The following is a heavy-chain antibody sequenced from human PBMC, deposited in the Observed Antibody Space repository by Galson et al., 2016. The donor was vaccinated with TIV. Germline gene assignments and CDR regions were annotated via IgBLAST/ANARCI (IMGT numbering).Heavy chain of an antibody. V-gene: IGHV1-69*05. J-gene: IGHJ4*02. CDR3: ARGEQWLPPEE. CDR2: TVPFFNTA. D-gene: IGHD6-19*01. Sequence: SVKVSCKASGGTFRSYTFSWVRQAPGQGLEWMGGTVPFFNTATYAQKFQGRVTIATDESTSTAYMDLSRLTSDDTAVYYCARGEQWLPPEEWGQGTLVTVS. CDR1: GGTFRSYT.